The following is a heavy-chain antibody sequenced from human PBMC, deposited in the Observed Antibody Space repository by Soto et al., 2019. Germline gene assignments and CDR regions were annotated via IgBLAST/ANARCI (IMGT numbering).Heavy chain of an antibody. CDR3: AAFDPGPMGFDP. V-gene: IGHV1-58*01. D-gene: IGHD3-9*01. Sequence: ASVKVSCKASGFTFSSSAVQWVRQARGQRLEWIGKIVVGSGKTNYAQKFQERVTITRDMSTSTAYMELSSLRSEDTAFYYCAAFDPGPMGFDPWGQGTLVTVSS. J-gene: IGHJ5*02. CDR1: GFTFSSSA. CDR2: IVVGSGKT.